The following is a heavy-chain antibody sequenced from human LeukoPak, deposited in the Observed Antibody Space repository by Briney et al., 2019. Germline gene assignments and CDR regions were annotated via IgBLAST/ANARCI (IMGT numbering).Heavy chain of an antibody. CDR3: AREEYSYGYY. Sequence: LSLTCTVSGGSISSGGYYWSWVRQAPGKGLEWVSYISSSGSTIYYADSVKGRFTISRDNAKNSLYLQMNSLRAEDTAVYYCAREEYSYGYYWGQRTLVTVSS. D-gene: IGHD5-18*01. CDR1: GGSISSGGYY. CDR2: ISSSGSTI. J-gene: IGHJ4*02. V-gene: IGHV3-11*04.